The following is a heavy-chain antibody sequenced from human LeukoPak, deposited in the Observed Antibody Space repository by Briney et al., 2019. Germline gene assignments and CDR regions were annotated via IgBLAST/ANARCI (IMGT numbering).Heavy chain of an antibody. Sequence: GGSLRLSCAASRFTFSNYGVNWVRQAPGKGLEWVSYINSRSSTIYYADSVRGRFTISRDNAKNSLYLQMSSLRAEDTAVYYCAKDGGLWVSAHWGDSWGRGTLVTVSS. CDR2: INSRSSTI. D-gene: IGHD7-27*01. CDR1: RFTFSNYG. CDR3: AKDGGLWVSAHWGDS. J-gene: IGHJ4*02. V-gene: IGHV3-48*01.